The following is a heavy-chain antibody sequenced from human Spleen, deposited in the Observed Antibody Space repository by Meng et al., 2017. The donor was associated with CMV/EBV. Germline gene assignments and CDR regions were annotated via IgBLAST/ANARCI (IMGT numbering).Heavy chain of an antibody. CDR1: GYIFTGYY. Sequence: ASVKVSCKASGYIFTGYYMHWVRQAPGQGLEWMGWINPNSGGTNYAQKFQGRVTMTRDTSISTAYMELSRLRSDDTAVYYCARSMRITIFGVVNFRYYGMDVWGQGTTVTVSS. J-gene: IGHJ6*02. CDR3: ARSMRITIFGVVNFRYYGMDV. V-gene: IGHV1-2*02. CDR2: INPNSGGT. D-gene: IGHD3-3*01.